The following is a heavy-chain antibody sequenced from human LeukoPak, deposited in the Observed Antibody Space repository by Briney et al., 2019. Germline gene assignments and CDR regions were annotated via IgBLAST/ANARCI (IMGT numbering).Heavy chain of an antibody. V-gene: IGHV4-61*01. Sequence: NPSETLSLTCSVSGGSVSSGISYWSWIRQPPGEGLEWIAYISDSGGSDYNPSLRGRVTISLDTSKNQFSLRLTSVTAADTAVYHCARVPAAGTGPDYWGQGTLVTVSS. D-gene: IGHD6-13*01. CDR1: GGSVSSGISY. CDR3: ARVPAAGTGPDY. CDR2: ISDSGGS. J-gene: IGHJ4*02.